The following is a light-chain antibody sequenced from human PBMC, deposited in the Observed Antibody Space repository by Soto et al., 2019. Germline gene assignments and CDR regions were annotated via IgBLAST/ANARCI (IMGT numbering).Light chain of an antibody. CDR2: EVS. Sequence: QSALTRPASVSGSPGQTISIPCTGTGSDVGGYKYVSWYQQHPGKAPKLIIYEVSGRPSGVSNRFSGSKSGNTASLTISGLQAEDEADYYCSSYSTSTTLGVFGTGTKVTVL. CDR1: GSDVGGYKY. CDR3: SSYSTSTTLGV. V-gene: IGLV2-14*01. J-gene: IGLJ1*01.